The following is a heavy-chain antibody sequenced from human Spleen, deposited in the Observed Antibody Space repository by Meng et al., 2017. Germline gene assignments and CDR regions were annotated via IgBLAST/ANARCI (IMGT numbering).Heavy chain of an antibody. CDR3: ARDRGSGSYYNALGAY. D-gene: IGHD3-10*01. CDR2: ISYDGSEK. CDR1: GFTFSSYA. V-gene: IGHV3-30*10. J-gene: IGHJ4*02. Sequence: GESLKISCAASGFTFSSYAMHWVRQAPGKGLEWVALISYDGSEKYYTDSVKGRFTISRDNSKNTLYLQMNSLRAEDTAVYYCARDRGSGSYYNALGAYWGQGTLVTVSS.